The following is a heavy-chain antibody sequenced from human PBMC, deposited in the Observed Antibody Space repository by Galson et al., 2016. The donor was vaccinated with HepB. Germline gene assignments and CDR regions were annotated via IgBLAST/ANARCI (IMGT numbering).Heavy chain of an antibody. CDR2: ISSGASKI. CDR3: ARSRSSGWLVELDH. V-gene: IGHV3-30*03. J-gene: IGHJ4*02. D-gene: IGHD6-19*01. Sequence: SLRLSCAASGFTFSSYGMHWVRQAPGKGLEWVAIISSGASKIHYGESVRGRFVISRDNAKDTVYLEMKTVRADDTAVYYCARSRSSGWLVELDHWGQGTLVTVSS. CDR1: GFTFSSYG.